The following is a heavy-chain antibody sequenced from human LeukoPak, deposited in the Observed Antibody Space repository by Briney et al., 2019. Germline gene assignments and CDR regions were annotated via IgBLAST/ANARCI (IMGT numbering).Heavy chain of an antibody. CDR2: IYYSGST. CDR1: GGSINSYY. CDR3: ARGGLEMATILLY. V-gene: IGHV4-59*01. J-gene: IGHJ4*02. D-gene: IGHD5-24*01. Sequence: PSETLSLTCTVSGGSINSYYWSWIRQPPGKGLEGIGYIYYSGSTNYNPSLKSRVTISVDTSKNQFSLKLSSVTAADTAVYYCARGGLEMATILLYWGQGTLVTVSS.